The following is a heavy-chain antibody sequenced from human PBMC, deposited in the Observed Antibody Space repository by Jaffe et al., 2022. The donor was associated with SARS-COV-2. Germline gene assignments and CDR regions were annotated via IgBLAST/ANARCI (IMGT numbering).Heavy chain of an antibody. CDR2: ISGSGGST. J-gene: IGHJ6*02. D-gene: IGHD3-16*01. V-gene: IGHV3-23*01. CDR1: GFTFSSYA. Sequence: EVQLLESGGGLVQPGGSLRLSCAASGFTFSSYAMSWVRQAPGKGLEWVSAISGSGGSTYYADSVKGRFTISRDNSKNTLYLQMNSLRAEDTAVYYCAKKGDYEGYYYYGMDVWGQGTTVTVSS. CDR3: AKKGDYEGYYYYGMDV.